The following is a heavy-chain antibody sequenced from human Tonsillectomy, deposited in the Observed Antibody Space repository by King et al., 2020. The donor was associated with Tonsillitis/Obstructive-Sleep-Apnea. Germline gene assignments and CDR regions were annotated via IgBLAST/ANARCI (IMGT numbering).Heavy chain of an antibody. CDR2: TKSKTDGGTT. CDR3: TTHQSGGYVG. CDR1: GFTFSNAW. J-gene: IGHJ4*02. V-gene: IGHV3-15*01. D-gene: IGHD5-12*01. Sequence: VQLVESGGGVVKPGGSLRLSCAASGFTFSNAWMSWVRQAPGKGLEWVGRTKSKTDGGTTDYAAPVKGRFTISRDDSKNTLYLQMNSLKTEDTAVYYCTTHQSGGYVGWGQGTLVTVSS.